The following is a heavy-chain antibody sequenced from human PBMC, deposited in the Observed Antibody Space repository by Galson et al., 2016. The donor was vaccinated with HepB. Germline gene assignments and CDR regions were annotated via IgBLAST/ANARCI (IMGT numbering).Heavy chain of an antibody. CDR3: ARGGNIVAPY. CDR2: IKSDGSST. Sequence: SLRLSCAASGFTFSSYWMHWVRQAPGKGLVWASRIKSDGSSTTYADSMKGRLTISRDNAKNTLYLQMNSLRAEDTAVYYCARGGNIVAPYWGQGTLITVSS. J-gene: IGHJ4*02. D-gene: IGHD5-12*01. V-gene: IGHV3-74*03. CDR1: GFTFSSYW.